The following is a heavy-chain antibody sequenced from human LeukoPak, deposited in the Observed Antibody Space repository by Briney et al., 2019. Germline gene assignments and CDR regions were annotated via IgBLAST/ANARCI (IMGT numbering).Heavy chain of an antibody. J-gene: IGHJ5*01. CDR1: GFMFHDYV. CDR2: VSWNSDRI. Sequence: PGGSLRLSCVGSGFMFHDYVMHWVRQPPGKGLEWVSGVSWNSDRIGYADSVKGRFTISRDNDRNTLHLQMNSLRVEDTAFYFCTRSPSFTLGGGYLDSWGQGSLVTVSS. D-gene: IGHD2-2*03. V-gene: IGHV3-9*01. CDR3: TRSPSFTLGGGYLDS.